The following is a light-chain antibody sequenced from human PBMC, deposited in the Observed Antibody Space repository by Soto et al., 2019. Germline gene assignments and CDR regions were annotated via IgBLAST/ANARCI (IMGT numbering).Light chain of an antibody. CDR2: STN. CDR3: VLYMGSGIWV. J-gene: IGLJ2*01. V-gene: IGLV8-61*01. CDR1: SGSVSTSYY. Sequence: QAVVTQEPSVSVSPGGTVTLTCGLSSGSVSTSYYPSWYQQTPGQAPRTLIYSTNTRSSGVPDRFSGSILGNQAALTITGAKADDESDYYCVLYMGSGIWVFGGGTKVTVL.